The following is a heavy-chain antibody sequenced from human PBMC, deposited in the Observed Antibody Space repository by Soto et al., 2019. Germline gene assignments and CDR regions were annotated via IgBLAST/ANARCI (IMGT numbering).Heavy chain of an antibody. CDR2: FYTSGGT. J-gene: IGHJ4*02. CDR1: GGSISSYY. V-gene: IGHV4-4*07. D-gene: IGHD3-16*01. CDR3: AGEQDTYVWGNGIDY. Sequence: QVQLQESGPGLVKPSETLSLTCTVSGGSISSYYWSWIRQPAGKGLEWIGRFYTSGGTNYNPSLKSRVTRSVDTSRNQFSLKLSSVTAADTAVYYCAGEQDTYVWGNGIDYWGQGTLVTVSS.